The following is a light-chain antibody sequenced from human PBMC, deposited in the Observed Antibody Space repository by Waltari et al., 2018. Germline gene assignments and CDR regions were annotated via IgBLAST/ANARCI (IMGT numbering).Light chain of an antibody. CDR3: GTWDSSLSAVI. CDR2: DNG. CDR1: SSNIGSNY. J-gene: IGLJ2*01. V-gene: IGLV1-51*01. Sequence: QSVLTQPPSVSAAPGQKVTISCSGGSSNIGSNYVSWYQHFPGTTPKLLIYDNGKRPSGIPDRFSGSKSGTSATLGITGLQTGDEANYFCGTWDSSLSAVIFGGGTKLTVL.